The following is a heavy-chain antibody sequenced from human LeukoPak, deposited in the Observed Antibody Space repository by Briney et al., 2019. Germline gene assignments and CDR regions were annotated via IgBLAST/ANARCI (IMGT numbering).Heavy chain of an antibody. CDR1: GGSISSYY. Sequence: PSETLSLTCTVSGGSISSYYWSWIRQPPGKGLEWIGYIYYSGSTNYNPSLKSRVTISVDTSKNQFSLKLSSVTAADTAVYYCARDRSYYYYYGMDVWGQGTTVTVSS. CDR3: ARDRSYYYYYGMDV. CDR2: IYYSGST. V-gene: IGHV4-59*01. J-gene: IGHJ6*02.